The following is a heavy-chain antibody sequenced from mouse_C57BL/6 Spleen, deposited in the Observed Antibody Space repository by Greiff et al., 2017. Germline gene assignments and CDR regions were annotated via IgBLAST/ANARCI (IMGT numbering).Heavy chain of an antibody. J-gene: IGHJ3*01. Sequence: QVHVKQSGPGLVQPSQSLSITCTVSGFSLTSYGVHWVRQSPGKGLEWLGVIWRGGSTDYNAAFMSRLSITKDNSKSQVFFKMNSLQADDTAIYYCAKNENYDYGAWFAYWGQGTLVTVSA. V-gene: IGHV2-5*01. CDR2: IWRGGST. CDR1: GFSLTSYG. CDR3: AKNENYDYGAWFAY. D-gene: IGHD2-4*01.